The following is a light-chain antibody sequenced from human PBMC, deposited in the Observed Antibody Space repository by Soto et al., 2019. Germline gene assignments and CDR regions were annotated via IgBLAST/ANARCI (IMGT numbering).Light chain of an antibody. Sequence: EIVLTQSPASLSLSPGERATLSCRASQSVDSYLVWYQQKPGQAPRLLIFDASNRATGIPARFSGSGSGTDFTLTISSLDPEDFAVYYCQQRSNWPRTFGQGTKVDIK. CDR2: DAS. CDR3: QQRSNWPRT. CDR1: QSVDSY. J-gene: IGKJ1*01. V-gene: IGKV3-11*01.